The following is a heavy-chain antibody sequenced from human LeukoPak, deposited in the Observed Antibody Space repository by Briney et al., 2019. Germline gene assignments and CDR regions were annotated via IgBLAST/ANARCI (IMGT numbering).Heavy chain of an antibody. CDR2: IYYTGST. V-gene: IGHV4-39*01. J-gene: IGHJ4*02. CDR3: ARYMSAYYYDFES. CDR1: GGSISNSDYY. D-gene: IGHD3-22*01. Sequence: SETLSLTCTVSGGSISNSDYYWGWIRQPPGKGLQWIGSIYYTGSTFYNPSLKSRVTISIDTSKNQFSLNLISGTAADTAVYYCARYMSAYYYDFESWGQGTLVTVSS.